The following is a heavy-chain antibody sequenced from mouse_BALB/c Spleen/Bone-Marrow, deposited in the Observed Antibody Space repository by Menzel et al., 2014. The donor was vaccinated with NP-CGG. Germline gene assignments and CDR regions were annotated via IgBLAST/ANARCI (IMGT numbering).Heavy chain of an antibody. CDR2: ISSGSSTT. J-gene: IGHJ2*01. CDR1: GFTFSSFG. D-gene: IGHD2-4*01. V-gene: IGHV5-17*02. CDR3: ASDYDYFDY. Sequence: DVQLVESGGGLVQPGGSRKLSCAASGFTFSSFGMHWVRQAPEKGLEWVAYISSGSSTTYYADTVKGRFTISRDNPKNTLFLQMTSLRSEDTAMYYCASDYDYFDYWGQGTTLTVSS.